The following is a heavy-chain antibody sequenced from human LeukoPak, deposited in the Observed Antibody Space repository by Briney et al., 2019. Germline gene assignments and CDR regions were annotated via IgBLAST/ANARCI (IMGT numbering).Heavy chain of an antibody. CDR1: GYTFTSYG. D-gene: IGHD6-13*01. J-gene: IGHJ6*03. CDR2: ISAYNGNT. V-gene: IGHV1-18*01. CDR3: ARVLKQYSSIGYVDV. Sequence: GASVKVSCKASGYTFTSYGISWVRQAPGQGLEWMGWISAYNGNTNYAQKLQGRVTMTTDTSTSTAYMELRSLRSDDTAVYYCARVLKQYSSIGYVDVWGKGTTVTVSS.